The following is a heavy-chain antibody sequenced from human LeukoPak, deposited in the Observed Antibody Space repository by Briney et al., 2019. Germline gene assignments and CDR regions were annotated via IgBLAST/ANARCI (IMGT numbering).Heavy chain of an antibody. J-gene: IGHJ4*02. D-gene: IGHD3-9*01. CDR3: ARVGGSYDILTGYLLFFDY. V-gene: IGHV4-34*01. Sequence: PSETLSLTCAVYGGSFSGYYWSWIRQPPGKGLEWIGEINHSGSTNYNPSLKSRVTISGDTSKNQFSLKLSSVTAADTAVYYCARVGGSYDILTGYLLFFDYWGQGTLVTVSS. CDR2: INHSGST. CDR1: GGSFSGYY.